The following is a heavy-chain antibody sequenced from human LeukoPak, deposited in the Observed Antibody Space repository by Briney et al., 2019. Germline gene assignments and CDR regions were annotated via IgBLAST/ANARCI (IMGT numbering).Heavy chain of an antibody. CDR3: AREARGSGRDFDY. CDR1: GFSFSDFY. D-gene: IGHD1-26*01. Sequence: GGSLRLSCAASGFSFSDFYMSWIRQAPGMGLEWISYIGTRSNPIYYADSVKGRFTISRDDAKNSLYLQTNSLRDEDTAVYFCAREARGSGRDFDYWGQGILVTVSS. V-gene: IGHV3-11*01. CDR2: IGTRSNPI. J-gene: IGHJ4*02.